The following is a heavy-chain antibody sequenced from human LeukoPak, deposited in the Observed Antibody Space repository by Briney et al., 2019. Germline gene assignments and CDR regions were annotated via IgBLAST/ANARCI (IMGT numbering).Heavy chain of an antibody. Sequence: SETLSLTCTVSGGSISSSSYYWGWIRQPPGKGLEWIGSIYYSGSTYYNPSLKSRVTISVDTSKNRFSLKLSSVTAADTAVYYCARLEGAARPDYWGQGTLVTVSS. D-gene: IGHD6-6*01. CDR2: IYYSGST. V-gene: IGHV4-39*01. J-gene: IGHJ4*02. CDR1: GGSISSSSYY. CDR3: ARLEGAARPDY.